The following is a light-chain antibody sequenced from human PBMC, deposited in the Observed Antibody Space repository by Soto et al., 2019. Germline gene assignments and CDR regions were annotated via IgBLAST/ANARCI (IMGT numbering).Light chain of an antibody. CDR2: EVN. J-gene: IGLJ1*01. CDR1: NSDVGGYNY. V-gene: IGLV2-8*01. CDR3: SSYAGSNWYV. Sequence: QSALTQPPSASGSXGXXVTISCTGTNSDVGGYNYVSWYQQYPGKAPKLIIYEVNERPSGVPDRFSGSKSGNTASLTVSGLQTADEADYYCSSYAGSNWYVFGTGTKVTVL.